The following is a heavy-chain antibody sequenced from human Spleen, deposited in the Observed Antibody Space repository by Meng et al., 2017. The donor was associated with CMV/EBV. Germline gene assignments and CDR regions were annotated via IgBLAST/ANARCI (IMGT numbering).Heavy chain of an antibody. CDR3: ARFTASYYYYYGMDV. CDR1: GFTFSSYW. CDR2: IKQDGSET. J-gene: IGHJ6*02. Sequence: GESLKISCAASGFTFSSYWMNWVRQAPGKGLEWVANIKQDGSETFYVDSVRGRFTISRDNAKNTLYLQMNSLRAEDTAVYYCARFTASYYYYYGMDVWGQGTTVTVSS. V-gene: IGHV3-7*01. D-gene: IGHD5-18*01.